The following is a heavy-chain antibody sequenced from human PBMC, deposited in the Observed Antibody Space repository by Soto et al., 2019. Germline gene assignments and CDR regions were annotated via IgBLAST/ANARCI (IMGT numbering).Heavy chain of an antibody. Sequence: SETLSLTCAVYGGSFSGYYWSWIRQPPGKGLEWIGEINHSGSTNYNPSLKSRVTISVDTSKNQFSLKLSSVTAADTAVYYCARGYGRKFAYCGQGTLVPVSS. D-gene: IGHD3-10*01. CDR2: INHSGST. CDR3: ARGYGRKFAY. CDR1: GGSFSGYY. J-gene: IGHJ4*02. V-gene: IGHV4-34*01.